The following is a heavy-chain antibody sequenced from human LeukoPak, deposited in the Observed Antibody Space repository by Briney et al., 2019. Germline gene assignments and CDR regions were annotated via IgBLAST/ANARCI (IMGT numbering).Heavy chain of an antibody. CDR1: GGSISSSSYY. V-gene: IGHV4-39*01. CDR3: ARHRKRRIAVASGYYFDY. J-gene: IGHJ4*02. CDR2: IDYCGCT. Sequence: SETLSLTCTVAGGSISSSSYYWGWLRQPPGQRLGLIGSIDYCGCTYYIQSLKSRVTISVDPSKHQHSLTLSSVTAADTAVYYCARHRKRRIAVASGYYFDYWGQGPLVTLSS. D-gene: IGHD6-19*01.